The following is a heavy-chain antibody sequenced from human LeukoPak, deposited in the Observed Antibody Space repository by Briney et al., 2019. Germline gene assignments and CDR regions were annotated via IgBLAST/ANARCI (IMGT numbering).Heavy chain of an antibody. CDR1: GFTFSSDS. CDR3: AELGITMIGGV. Sequence: PGGSLRLSCAASGFTFSSDSMNWVRQAPGKGLEWVSSISSRSNYIYYADSVQGRFTISRDNAKNSLYLQMNSLRAEDTAVYYCAELGITMIGGVWGKGTTVTISS. D-gene: IGHD3-10*02. J-gene: IGHJ6*04. V-gene: IGHV3-21*06. CDR2: ISSRSNYI.